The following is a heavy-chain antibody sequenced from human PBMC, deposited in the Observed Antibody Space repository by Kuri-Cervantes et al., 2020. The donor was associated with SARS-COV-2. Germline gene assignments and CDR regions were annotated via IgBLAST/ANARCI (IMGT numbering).Heavy chain of an antibody. CDR1: GFTFSSYG. CDR3: AKEIDIVAVPAAPYYYYGMDV. V-gene: IGHV3-30*18. D-gene: IGHD2-2*01. CDR2: ISYDGSNK. Sequence: GESLKISCAASGFTFSSYGMHWVRQAPGKGLEWVAVISYDGSNKYYADSVKGRFTISRDNSKNTLYLQMNSLRAEDTAVYYCAKEIDIVAVPAAPYYYYGMDVWGQGTTVTVSS. J-gene: IGHJ6*02.